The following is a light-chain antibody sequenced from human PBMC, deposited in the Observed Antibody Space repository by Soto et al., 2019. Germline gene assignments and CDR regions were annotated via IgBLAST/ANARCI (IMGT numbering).Light chain of an antibody. Sequence: QSVLTQPASVSGSPGQSITISCTGTSSDVGSYNLVSWYQQHPGKAPKLMIYEGSKRPSGVSNRFSGSKSGNTASLTISGIQAEDEADYYCCSYAGSSTLWVFGTGTKVTVL. V-gene: IGLV2-23*01. CDR2: EGS. CDR1: SSDVGSYNL. CDR3: CSYAGSSTLWV. J-gene: IGLJ1*01.